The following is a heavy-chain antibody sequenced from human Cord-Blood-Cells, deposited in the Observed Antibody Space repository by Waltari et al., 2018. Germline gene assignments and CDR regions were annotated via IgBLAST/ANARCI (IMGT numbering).Heavy chain of an antibody. CDR3: AREPRKSSPIDY. CDR2: IKQDGSEK. CDR1: GFTFSSYW. J-gene: IGHJ4*02. Sequence: EVQLVESGGGLVQPGGSLRLSCAASGFTFSSYWMRWFRQAPGKGLEWVANIKQDGSEKYYVDSVKGRFTISRDNAKNSLYLQMNSLRAEDTAVYYCAREPRKSSPIDYWGQGTLVTVSS. V-gene: IGHV3-7*01. D-gene: IGHD6-13*01.